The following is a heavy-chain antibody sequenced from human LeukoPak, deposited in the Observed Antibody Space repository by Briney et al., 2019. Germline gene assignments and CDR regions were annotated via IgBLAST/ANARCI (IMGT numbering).Heavy chain of an antibody. CDR3: ARGVAYGDYRFDY. CDR2: IIPILGIA. J-gene: IGHJ4*02. D-gene: IGHD4-17*01. V-gene: IGHV1-69*04. Sequence: TSVKVSCKASGGTFSSYAISWVRQAPGQGLEWMGRIIPILGIANYAQKFQGRVTITADKSTSTAYMELSSLRSEDTAVYYCARGVAYGDYRFDYWGQGTLVTVSS. CDR1: GGTFSSYA.